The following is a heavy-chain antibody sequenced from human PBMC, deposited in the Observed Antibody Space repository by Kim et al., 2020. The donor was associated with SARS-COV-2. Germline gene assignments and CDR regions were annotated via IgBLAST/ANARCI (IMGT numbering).Heavy chain of an antibody. V-gene: IGHV4-59*01. D-gene: IGHD1-1*01. CDR2: IYYSGST. Sequence: SETLSLTCTVSGGSISSYYWSWIRQPPGKGLEWIGYIYYSGSTNYNPSLKSRVTISVDTSKNQFSLKLSSVTAADTAVYYCAREASGPTHYDYWGQGTLV. CDR1: GGSISSYY. J-gene: IGHJ4*02. CDR3: AREASGPTHYDY.